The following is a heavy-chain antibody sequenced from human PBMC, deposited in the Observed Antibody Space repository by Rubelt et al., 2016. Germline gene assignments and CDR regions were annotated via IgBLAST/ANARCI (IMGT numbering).Heavy chain of an antibody. D-gene: IGHD3-10*01. Sequence: QVQLVQSGAEMRKPGASVKVSCQTSGYSFITYAVNWVRQAPGPGLEWMGWISAYNGNTNYAQKLQGRVTMTTDTSTSTAYMELRSLRSDDTAVYYCARDPLPVRGVIMTPTHWGQGTLVTVSS. CDR3: ARDPLPVRGVIMTPTH. J-gene: IGHJ4*02. CDR2: ISAYNGNT. V-gene: IGHV1-18*01. CDR1: GYSFITYA.